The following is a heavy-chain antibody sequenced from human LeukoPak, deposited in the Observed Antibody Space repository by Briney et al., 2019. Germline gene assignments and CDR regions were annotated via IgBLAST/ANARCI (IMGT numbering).Heavy chain of an antibody. Sequence: WASVKVSCEAFGYTFTGYYMHWVRQAPGQGLEWMGWINPNSGGTNYAQKFQGRVTMTRDTSISTAYMELSRLRSDDTAVYYCARSYYDSSGYLSYWGQGTLVTVSS. D-gene: IGHD3-22*01. CDR2: INPNSGGT. CDR3: ARSYYDSSGYLSY. J-gene: IGHJ4*02. V-gene: IGHV1-2*02. CDR1: GYTFTGYY.